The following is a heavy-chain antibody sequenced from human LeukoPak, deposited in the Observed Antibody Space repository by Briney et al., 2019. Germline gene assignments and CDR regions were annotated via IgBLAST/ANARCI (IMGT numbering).Heavy chain of an antibody. V-gene: IGHV3-73*01. J-gene: IGHJ4*02. Sequence: GGSLRLSCAASGFTFSGSAMHWVRQASGKGLEWVGRIRSKANSYATAYAASVKGRFTISRDDSKNTAYLQMNSLKTEDTAVYYCTRQNYDFWSGYHPDYWGQGTLVTVSS. CDR3: TRQNYDFWSGYHPDY. CDR1: GFTFSGSA. CDR2: IRSKANSYAT. D-gene: IGHD3-3*01.